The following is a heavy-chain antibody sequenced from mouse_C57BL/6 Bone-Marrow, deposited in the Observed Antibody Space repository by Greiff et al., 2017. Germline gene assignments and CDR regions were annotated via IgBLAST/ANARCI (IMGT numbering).Heavy chain of an antibody. CDR1: GFTFSSYT. V-gene: IGHV5-9*01. CDR2: ISGGGGNT. D-gene: IGHD1-1*01. J-gene: IGHJ1*03. CDR3: ARHGIYCYGSSPWYFDV. Sequence: EVNLVESGGGLVKPGGSLKFSCAASGFTFSSYTMSWVRQTPEKRLEWVATISGGGGNTYSPDSVRGRFTISSDNAKKTLYMQMSSLKSEDTALYYCARHGIYCYGSSPWYFDVWGTGTTVTVSS.